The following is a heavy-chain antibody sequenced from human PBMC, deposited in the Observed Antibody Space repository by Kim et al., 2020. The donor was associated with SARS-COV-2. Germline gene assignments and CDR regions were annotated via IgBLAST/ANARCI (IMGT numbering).Heavy chain of an antibody. J-gene: IGHJ4*02. CDR3: ATSDGPDCSTASCFAY. Sequence: ASVKVSCKASGYTFTNYFFLWVRQAPGQGLEWMGWINSNNGVTNYAQKFQGRVTLTRDTSISTAYMGLSSLRSDDTAVYYCATSDGPDCSTASCFAYWGQGTLVTVSS. CDR1: GYTFTNYF. CDR2: INSNNGVT. V-gene: IGHV1-2*02. D-gene: IGHD2-2*01.